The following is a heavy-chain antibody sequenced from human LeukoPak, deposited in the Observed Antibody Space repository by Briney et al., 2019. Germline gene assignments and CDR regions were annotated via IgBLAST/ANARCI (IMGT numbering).Heavy chain of an antibody. CDR2: IYYSGST. CDR1: GVSISSYY. V-gene: IGHV4-59*01. CDR3: ARANTAMSA. D-gene: IGHD5-18*01. Sequence: SETLSLTCTVSGVSISSYYWSWIRQPPGKGLEWIGYIYYSGSTNYNPSLKSRVTISVDTSKNQFSLKLSSVTAAGTAVHSCARANTAMSAWGQGTLVTVSS. J-gene: IGHJ5*02.